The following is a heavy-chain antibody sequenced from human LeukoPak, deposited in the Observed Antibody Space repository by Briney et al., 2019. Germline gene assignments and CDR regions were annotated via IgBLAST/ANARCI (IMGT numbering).Heavy chain of an antibody. V-gene: IGHV1-2*02. D-gene: IGHD3-9*01. CDR3: ARGYDILTGYSDLDY. J-gene: IGHJ4*02. CDR2: INPNSGGT. CDR1: GYTFTGYY. Sequence: ASVKVSCKASGYTFTGYYMHWVRQAPGQGLEWMGWINPNSGGTNYAQKFQGRVTMTRDTSISTAYMELSRLRSDDTAVYYCARGYDILTGYSDLDYWGQGTLVTVSS.